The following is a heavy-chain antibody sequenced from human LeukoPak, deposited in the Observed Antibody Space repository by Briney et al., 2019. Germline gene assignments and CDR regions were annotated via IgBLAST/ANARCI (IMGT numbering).Heavy chain of an antibody. CDR3: TKRDSQNFFEY. CDR2: SGRAGGT. Sequence: GGSLRLSCAASGFTLSYFDMNWVRQAPGKGLEWVSTSGRAGGTYYVDSVKGRFTISRDNSRNTLYLHMNGLRAEDTAVYYCTKRDSQNFFEYWGQGTLVTVSS. V-gene: IGHV3-23*01. CDR1: GFTLSYFD. D-gene: IGHD2-15*01. J-gene: IGHJ4*02.